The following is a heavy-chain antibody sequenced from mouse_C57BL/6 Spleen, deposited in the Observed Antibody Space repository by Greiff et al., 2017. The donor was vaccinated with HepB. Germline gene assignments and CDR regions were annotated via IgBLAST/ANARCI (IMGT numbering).Heavy chain of an antibody. CDR3: ASLDGGYFYIDY. Sequence: EVQLQQSGPELVKPGASVKISCKASGYTFTDYYMNWVKQSHGKSLEWIGDINPNNGGTSYNQKFKGKATLTVDKSSSTAYMELRSLTSEDSAVYYCASLDGGYFYIDYWGQGTTLTVSS. CDR1: GYTFTDYY. D-gene: IGHD2-3*01. J-gene: IGHJ2*01. CDR2: INPNNGGT. V-gene: IGHV1-26*01.